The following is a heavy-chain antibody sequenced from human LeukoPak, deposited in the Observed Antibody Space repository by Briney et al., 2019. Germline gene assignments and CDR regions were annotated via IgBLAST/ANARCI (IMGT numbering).Heavy chain of an antibody. J-gene: IGHJ4*02. CDR2: ISYDGSNK. CDR3: AKVHYYDSSGMGGFDH. Sequence: PGRSLRLSCAASGFTFSSYAMHWVRQAPGKGLEWVAVISYDGSNKYYADSVKGRFTISRDNSKNTLYLQMNSLRADDTAVYYCAKVHYYDSSGMGGFDHWGQGTLVTVSS. V-gene: IGHV3-30-3*01. D-gene: IGHD3-22*01. CDR1: GFTFSSYA.